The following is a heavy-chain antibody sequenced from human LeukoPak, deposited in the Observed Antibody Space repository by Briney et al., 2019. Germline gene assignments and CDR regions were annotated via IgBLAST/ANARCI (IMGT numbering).Heavy chain of an antibody. Sequence: GGSLRLSCAASGFTFSSYAMHWVRQAPGKGLKWVSSISGSGDYISYADSVKGRFTISRDNAKNSLYLQMNSLRAEDTAVYYCARDLARAGTTDPFVKWGQGTLVTVSS. CDR2: ISGSGDYI. D-gene: IGHD1-7*01. J-gene: IGHJ4*02. CDR3: ARDLARAGTTDPFVK. CDR1: GFTFSSYA. V-gene: IGHV3-21*01.